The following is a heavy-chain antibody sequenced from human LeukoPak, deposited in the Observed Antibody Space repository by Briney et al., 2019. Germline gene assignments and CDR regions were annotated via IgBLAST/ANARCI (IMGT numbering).Heavy chain of an antibody. D-gene: IGHD1-26*01. V-gene: IGHV4-4*02. CDR1: GDSISSSNW. CDR3: ARVGALGGHDF. CDR2: IYHSGNT. J-gene: IGHJ4*02. Sequence: SGTLSLTRAVSGDSISSSNWWSWVRQPPGKGLEWIGEIYHSGNTNYNPPLKSRVTISLDKSKNQFSLKLNSVTAADTAVYYCARVGALGGHDFWGQGSLVTVSS.